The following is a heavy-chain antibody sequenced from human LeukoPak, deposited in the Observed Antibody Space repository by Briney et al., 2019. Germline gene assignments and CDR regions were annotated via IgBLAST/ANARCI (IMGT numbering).Heavy chain of an antibody. J-gene: IGHJ5*02. Sequence: ASVKVSCKASGYTFTSYYMHWVRQAPGQGLEWMGIINPSGGSTSYAQKFQGRVTITRDTSTSTVYMELSSLRSEDTAVYYCARDRSASIVVVDPGFDPWGQGTLVTVSS. CDR2: INPSGGST. CDR1: GYTFTSYY. CDR3: ARDRSASIVVVDPGFDP. D-gene: IGHD3-22*01. V-gene: IGHV1-46*01.